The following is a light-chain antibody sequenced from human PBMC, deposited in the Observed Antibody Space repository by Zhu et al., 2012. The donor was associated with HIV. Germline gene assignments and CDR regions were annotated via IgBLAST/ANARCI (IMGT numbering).Light chain of an antibody. CDR1: QSIGGY. CDR3: QQRGNSLT. J-gene: IGKJ4*01. V-gene: IGKV3-11*01. CDR2: DTS. Sequence: EIVSTQSPATLSLSPGERATLSCRASQSIGGYLAWYQQKPGQPPRLLIYDTSNRATGISARFSGSGSGTDFTLTISSLEPEDFGIYYCQQRGNSLTFGGGTKVEIK.